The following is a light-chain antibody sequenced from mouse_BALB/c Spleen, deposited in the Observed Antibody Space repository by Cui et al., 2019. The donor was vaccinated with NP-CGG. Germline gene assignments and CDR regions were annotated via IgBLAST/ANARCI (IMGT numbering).Light chain of an antibody. CDR2: GTN. CDR1: TGAVTTSNY. J-gene: IGLJ1*01. V-gene: IGLV1*01. Sequence: HAFLTQESPLTTSPGETVTLTCRSSTGAVTTSNYANWVQEKPDHLFTGLIGGTNNRAPGVPARFSGSLIGDKAALTITGAQTEDETIYFCALWYSNHWVFGGGTKLTVL. CDR3: ALWYSNHWV.